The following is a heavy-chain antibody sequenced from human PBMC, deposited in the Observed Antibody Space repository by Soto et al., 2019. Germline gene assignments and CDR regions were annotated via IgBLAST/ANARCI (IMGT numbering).Heavy chain of an antibody. CDR3: ARSPYADSLDI. CDR2: IFHSGTT. CDR1: GYSITNVNW. J-gene: IGHJ3*02. Sequence: QLQLQESGPGLVKPSDTLSLTCAVSGYSITNVNWSAWIRQPPGKGREWIGYIFHSGTTNYNPSLKSRVTMSVDTSKNQFALRVDSLTAEDTAVYYCARSPYADSLDIWGQGTMVTVSS. D-gene: IGHD2-2*01. V-gene: IGHV4-28*01.